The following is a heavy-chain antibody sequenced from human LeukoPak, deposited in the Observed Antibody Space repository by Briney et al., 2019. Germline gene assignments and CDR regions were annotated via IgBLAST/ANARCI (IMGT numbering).Heavy chain of an antibody. V-gene: IGHV3-21*01. D-gene: IGHD3-10*01. CDR3: ARGPYGSGSYVVY. CDR2: ISSSTTYI. CDR1: GFTFSDYS. J-gene: IGHJ4*02. Sequence: SGGSLRLSCAASGFTFSDYSMNWVRQAPGKGLEWVSSISSSTTYIYYADSLKGRFAISRDNAKNSLYLQMNSLRAEDTAVYYCARGPYGSGSYVVYWGQATLVTVSS.